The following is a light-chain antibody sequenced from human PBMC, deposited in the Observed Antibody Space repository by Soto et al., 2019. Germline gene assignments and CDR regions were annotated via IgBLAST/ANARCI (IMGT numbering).Light chain of an antibody. CDR2: AAS. V-gene: IGKV1-5*01. CDR3: QQYNSYSPT. Sequence: DIPMTPSPSTLSASLGARVTITCRASQSISSGLAWYQQKPGKAPKLLIYAASSLESGVPSRFSGSGSGTDFTLTISSLQPDDFATYYCQQYNSYSPTFGQGTKVDIK. J-gene: IGKJ1*01. CDR1: QSISSG.